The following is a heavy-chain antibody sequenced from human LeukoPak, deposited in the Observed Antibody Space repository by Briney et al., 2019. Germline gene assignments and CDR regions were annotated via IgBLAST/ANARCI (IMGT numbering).Heavy chain of an antibody. V-gene: IGHV3-7*01. CDR1: GFTFSTYG. D-gene: IGHD3-10*01. CDR3: ARPLLYYYGSETYFWFDP. J-gene: IGHJ5*02. CDR2: IKQDGSEQ. Sequence: GGSLRLSCAASGFTFSTYGMHWVRQAPGKGLEWVANIKQDGSEQYYVDSVKGRFTISRDNAKNSLSLQMNSLRAEDTAVYYCARPLLYYYGSETYFWFDPWGQGTLVTASS.